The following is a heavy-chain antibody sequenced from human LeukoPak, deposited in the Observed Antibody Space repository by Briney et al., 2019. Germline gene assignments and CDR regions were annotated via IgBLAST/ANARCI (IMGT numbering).Heavy chain of an antibody. CDR3: ARGNRYCSSTSCRSFDY. CDR2: IIPIFGTA. V-gene: IGHV1-69*01. CDR1: GGTFSGYA. Sequence: GSSVKVSCKASGGTFSGYAISWVRQAPGQGLEWMGGIIPIFGTANYAQKFQGRVTITADESTSTAYMELSSLRSEDTAVYYCARGNRYCSSTSCRSFDYWGQGTLVTVSS. J-gene: IGHJ4*02. D-gene: IGHD2-2*01.